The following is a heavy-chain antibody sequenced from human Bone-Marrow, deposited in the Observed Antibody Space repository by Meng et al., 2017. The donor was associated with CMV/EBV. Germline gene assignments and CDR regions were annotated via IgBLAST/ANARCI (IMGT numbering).Heavy chain of an antibody. CDR2: ISAYNGNT. Sequence: ASVKVSCKASGYTFTGYYMHWVRQAPGQGLEWMGWISAYNGNTNYAQKLQGRVTMTTDTSTSTAYMELRSLRSDDTAVYYCAREYRQRSLIQLWHYYYYAMDVWGQGTTVTFSS. V-gene: IGHV1-18*04. D-gene: IGHD1-1*01. CDR3: AREYRQRSLIQLWHYYYYAMDV. J-gene: IGHJ6*02. CDR1: GYTFTGYY.